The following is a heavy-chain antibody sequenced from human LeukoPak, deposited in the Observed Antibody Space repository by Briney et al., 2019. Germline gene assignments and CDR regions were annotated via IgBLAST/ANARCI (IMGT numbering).Heavy chain of an antibody. D-gene: IGHD3-22*01. J-gene: IGHJ4*02. CDR2: INHSGST. CDR3: ARDRYYYDSSGYYQLDY. Sequence: PSETLSLTCAVYGGSFSGYYWSWIRQPPGKGLEWIGEINHSGSTNYNPSLKSRVTISVDTSKNQLSLKLSSVTAADTAVYYCARDRYYYDSSGYYQLDYWGQGTLVTVSS. V-gene: IGHV4-34*01. CDR1: GGSFSGYY.